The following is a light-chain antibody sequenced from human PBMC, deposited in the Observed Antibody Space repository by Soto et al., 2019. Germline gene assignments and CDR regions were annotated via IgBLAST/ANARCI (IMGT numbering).Light chain of an antibody. CDR2: MIS. CDR1: QSLVHSDGHTY. J-gene: IGKJ1*01. Sequence: DIVLTQTPLSSRVTLGQPASISCRSSQSLVHSDGHTYLSWLHQRPGQPPRVLIYMISNRFSGVPDRFSGSGAGTDFTLKISRVEAEDVGVYYCMQATQYPRTFGQGTKVEIE. V-gene: IGKV2-24*01. CDR3: MQATQYPRT.